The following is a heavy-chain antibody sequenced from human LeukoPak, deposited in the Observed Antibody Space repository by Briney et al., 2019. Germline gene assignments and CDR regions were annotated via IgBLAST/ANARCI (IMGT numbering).Heavy chain of an antibody. J-gene: IGHJ4*02. D-gene: IGHD5-24*01. CDR1: GYTFSSYG. CDR2: ISYDGSNK. CDR3: AKARDGWEFDY. Sequence: PGGALRLSCAASGYTFSSYGMHWVRQAPGKGLEWVAVISYDGSNKYYADFVKGRFAISRDNSKNTLYLQMNSLRAEDTAVYYCAKARDGWEFDYWGQGTLVTVSS. V-gene: IGHV3-30*18.